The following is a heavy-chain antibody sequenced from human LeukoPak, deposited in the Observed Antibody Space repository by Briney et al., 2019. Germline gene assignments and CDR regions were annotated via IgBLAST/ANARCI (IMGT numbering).Heavy chain of an antibody. CDR2: ISGSGGNT. CDR3: AKDITGTTRFDY. Sequence: GGSLRLSCAASGFTFSSYAMSWVRQAPGKGLEWVSGISGSGGNTYYAGSVKGRFTISRDSSKNTLYLQMDSLTAEDTAVYYCAKDITGTTRFDYWGQGTLVTVAS. CDR1: GFTFSSYA. D-gene: IGHD1-7*01. V-gene: IGHV3-23*01. J-gene: IGHJ4*02.